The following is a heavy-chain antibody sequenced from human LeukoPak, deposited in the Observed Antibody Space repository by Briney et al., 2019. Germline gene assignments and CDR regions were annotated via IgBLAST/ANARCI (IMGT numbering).Heavy chain of an antibody. CDR3: ASTTFSSARCYGAHWFDP. J-gene: IGHJ5*02. CDR2: IYNSGST. Sequence: SGPGLVKPSQTLSLTCSVSGGSISSGDYYWSWIRQPPGKGLEWIGYIYNSGSTFHYNPSLKSRVTISVDTSKNQFSLRLSSVTAADTAVYYCASTTFSSARCYGAHWFDPWGQGTLVTVSS. V-gene: IGHV4-30-4*08. D-gene: IGHD2-2*01. CDR1: GGSISSGDYY.